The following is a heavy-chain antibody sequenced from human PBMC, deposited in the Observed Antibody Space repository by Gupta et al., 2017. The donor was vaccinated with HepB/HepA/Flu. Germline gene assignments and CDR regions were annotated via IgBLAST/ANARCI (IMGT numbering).Heavy chain of an antibody. CDR1: GGTFSSSA. CDR2: IIPIFGTA. CDR3: ASGRGYSYGYGYYYYYMDV. Sequence: QVQLVQSGAEGKKPGSSVKVSCKASGGTFSSSAISWVRQAPGQGLEWMGGIIPIFGTANYAQKFQGRVTITADKSTSTAYMELSSLRSEDTAVYYCASGRGYSYGYGYYYYYMDVWGKGTTVTVSS. J-gene: IGHJ6*03. D-gene: IGHD5-18*01. V-gene: IGHV1-69*06.